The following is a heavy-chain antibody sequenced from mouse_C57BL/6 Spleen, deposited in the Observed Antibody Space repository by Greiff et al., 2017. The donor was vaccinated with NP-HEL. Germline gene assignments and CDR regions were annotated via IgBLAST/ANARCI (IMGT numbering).Heavy chain of an antibody. V-gene: IGHV1-85*01. D-gene: IGHD2-4*01. CDR3: ARDRNYDYGIGYAMDY. Sequence: QVQLKESGPELVKPGASVKLSCKASGYTFTSYDINWVKQRPGQGLEWIGWIYPRDGSTKYNEKFKGKATLTVDTSSSTAYMELHSLTSEDSAVYFCARDRNYDYGIGYAMDYWGQGTSVTVSS. CDR1: GYTFTSYD. CDR2: IYPRDGST. J-gene: IGHJ4*01.